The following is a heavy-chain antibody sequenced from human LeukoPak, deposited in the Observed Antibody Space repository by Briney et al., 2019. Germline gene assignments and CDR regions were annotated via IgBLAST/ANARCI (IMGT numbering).Heavy chain of an antibody. Sequence: GGSLRLSCSASGFTFSDYAVSWVRQAPGKGLEWVGFIRDKAFGGATQYAASVKGRFTISRDDSKSIAYLQLNSLKTEDTAVYHCARDLQLGYWGQGTLVTVSS. CDR3: ARDLQLGY. CDR2: IRDKAFGGAT. V-gene: IGHV3-49*04. D-gene: IGHD3-16*01. CDR1: GFTFSDYA. J-gene: IGHJ4*02.